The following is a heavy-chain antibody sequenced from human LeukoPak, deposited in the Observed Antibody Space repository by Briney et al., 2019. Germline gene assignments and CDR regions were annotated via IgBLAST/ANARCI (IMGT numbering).Heavy chain of an antibody. V-gene: IGHV3-21*01. Sequence: PGGSLRLSCVASGFTFRTYSMNWVRQAPGKGLEWVSSISGSSTYIYYADSVKGRFTISRDNAKNSLYLQMNSLRAEDTAVYYCARPHDYGDYAGVDYWGQGTLVTVSS. CDR1: GFTFRTYS. D-gene: IGHD4-17*01. J-gene: IGHJ4*02. CDR2: ISGSSTYI. CDR3: ARPHDYGDYAGVDY.